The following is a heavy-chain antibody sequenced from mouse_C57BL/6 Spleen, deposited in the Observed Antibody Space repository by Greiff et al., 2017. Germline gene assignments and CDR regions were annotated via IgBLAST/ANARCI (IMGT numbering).Heavy chain of an antibody. CDR1: GYAFSSSW. CDR3: ARSRTAQARGFAY. V-gene: IGHV1-82*01. J-gene: IGHJ3*01. Sequence: VQLQQSGPELVKPGASVKISCKASGYAFSSSWMNWVKQRPGKGLEWIGRIYPGDGDTNYNGKFKGKATLTADKSSSTAYMQLSSLTSEDSAVYFCARSRTAQARGFAYWGQGTLVTVSA. CDR2: IYPGDGDT. D-gene: IGHD3-2*02.